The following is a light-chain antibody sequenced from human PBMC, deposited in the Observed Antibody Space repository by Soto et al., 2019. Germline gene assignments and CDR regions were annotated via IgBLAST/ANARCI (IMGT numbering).Light chain of an antibody. CDR3: QQSYSPLWT. Sequence: DIQMTQSPSSLSVSVGDKVTITCQASQDIRSSLNWYQQRPWKAPRLLIFGSTNLESGVPSRFSGGGSGTDFTLTISSLQPEDFATYFCQQSYSPLWTFGEGTKVEIK. CDR1: QDIRSS. CDR2: GST. V-gene: IGKV1-39*01. J-gene: IGKJ1*01.